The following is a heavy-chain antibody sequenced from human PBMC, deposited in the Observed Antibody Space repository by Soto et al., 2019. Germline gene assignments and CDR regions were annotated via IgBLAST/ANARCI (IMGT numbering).Heavy chain of an antibody. CDR2: IFSNDEK. V-gene: IGHV2-26*01. D-gene: IGHD3-10*01. CDR1: GFSLSNARVG. J-gene: IGHJ6*02. CDR3: ARSNEYGSVKYYGMDV. Sequence: QVTLKESGPVLVKPTETLTLTCTVSGFSLSNARVGVSWIRHPPGKALEWLAHIFSNDEKSYRTSLKSRLTSSKDTSKSQVVLTMTNMDPVDTATYYCARSNEYGSVKYYGMDVWGQGTTVTVSS.